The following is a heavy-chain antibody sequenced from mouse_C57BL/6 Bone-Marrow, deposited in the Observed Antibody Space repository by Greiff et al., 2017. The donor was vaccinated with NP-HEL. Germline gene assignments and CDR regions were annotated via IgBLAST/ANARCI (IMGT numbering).Heavy chain of an antibody. CDR3: TRMGYGSSFFYAMDD. J-gene: IGHJ4*01. CDR1: GYTFTSYG. CDR2: IYPRSGTT. V-gene: IGHV1-81*01. D-gene: IGHD1-1*01. Sequence: VQLQQSGAELARPGASVKLSCKASGYTFTSYGISWVKQSTGQGLEWIGEIYPRSGTTYYNEQFKGKATLNVAKSSSTAYMALHNLTSEDSAVYFCTRMGYGSSFFYAMDDWGKGTSVTVDS.